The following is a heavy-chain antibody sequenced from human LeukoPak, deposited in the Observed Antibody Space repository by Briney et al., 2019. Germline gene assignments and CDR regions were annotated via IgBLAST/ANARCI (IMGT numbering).Heavy chain of an antibody. CDR1: GYTFTSYD. CDR2: MNPNSGNT. D-gene: IGHD6-13*01. CDR3: ARVKGKAAAARFDP. J-gene: IGHJ5*02. V-gene: IGHV1-8*01. Sequence: GASVKVSCKASGYTFTSYDLNWVRQATGQGLEWMGWMNPNSGNTGYAQKFQGRVTMTRNTSISTAYMELSSLRSEDTAVYYCARVKGKAAAARFDPWGQGTLVTVSS.